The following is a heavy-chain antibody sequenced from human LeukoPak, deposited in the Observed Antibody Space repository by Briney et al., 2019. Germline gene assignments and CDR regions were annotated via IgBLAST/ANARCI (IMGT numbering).Heavy chain of an antibody. CDR3: ARHPDIVVVPAAIDDDAFDI. Sequence: GESLKISCKGSGYSFTSYWIGWVRQMPGKGLEWMGIIYPGDSDTRYSPSFQGQVTISADKSISTAYLQWSSLKASDTAMYYCARHPDIVVVPAAIDDDAFDIWGQGTMVTVSS. CDR1: GYSFTSYW. J-gene: IGHJ3*02. D-gene: IGHD2-2*02. CDR2: IYPGDSDT. V-gene: IGHV5-51*01.